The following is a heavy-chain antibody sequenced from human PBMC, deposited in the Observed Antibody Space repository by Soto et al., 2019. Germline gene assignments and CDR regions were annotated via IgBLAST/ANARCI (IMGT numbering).Heavy chain of an antibody. V-gene: IGHV3-30*03. CDR3: AQYEVRYSSSWLPDN. Sequence: QVQLVESGGGVVQPGRSLRLSCAASGFTFRSYGMHWVRQAPGKGLEWVALISYDGSNKNYADSVKGRFTISRDNSKNTLYLKMNRLRAEDTAGYCCAQYEVRYSSSWLPDNWGQGTLVTVSS. J-gene: IGHJ4*02. CDR1: GFTFRSYG. D-gene: IGHD6-13*01. CDR2: ISYDGSNK.